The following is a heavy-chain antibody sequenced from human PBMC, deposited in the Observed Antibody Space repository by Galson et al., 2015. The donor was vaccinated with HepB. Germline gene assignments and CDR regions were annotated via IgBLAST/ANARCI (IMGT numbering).Heavy chain of an antibody. Sequence: SLRLSCAASGFTFSSYSMNWVRQAPGKGLEWVSSISSSSSYIYYADSVKGRFTISRDNAKNSLYLQMNSLRAEDTAVYYCARDPRLYCSSTSCYSWAQLDVWGKGTTVTVSS. J-gene: IGHJ6*04. V-gene: IGHV3-21*01. CDR2: ISSSSSYI. CDR1: GFTFSSYS. CDR3: ARDPRLYCSSTSCYSWAQLDV. D-gene: IGHD2-2*01.